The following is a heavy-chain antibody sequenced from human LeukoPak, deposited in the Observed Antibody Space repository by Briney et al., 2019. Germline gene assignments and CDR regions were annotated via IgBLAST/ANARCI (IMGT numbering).Heavy chain of an antibody. CDR2: MNPNSGNT. V-gene: IGHV1-8*03. CDR1: GYTFTSYD. J-gene: IGHJ6*03. Sequence: ASVKVSCKASGYTFTSYDINWVRQATGQGLEWMGWMNPNSGNTGYAQKSQGRVTITRNTSISTAYMELSSLRSEDTAVYYCARVGYSSSSGYYYYYMDVWGKGTTVTVSS. CDR3: ARVGYSSSSGYYYYYMDV. D-gene: IGHD6-6*01.